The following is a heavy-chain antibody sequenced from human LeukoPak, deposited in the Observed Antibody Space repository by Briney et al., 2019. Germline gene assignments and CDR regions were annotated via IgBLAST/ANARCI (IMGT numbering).Heavy chain of an antibody. J-gene: IGHJ4*02. CDR2: ITSSSNSI. V-gene: IGHV3-48*01. Sequence: MCWVRQAPGKGLEWLSYITSSSNSIYYADSVKGRFTISRDNAQNSLNLHMNSLRAEDTAVYYCVRIPFDYWGQGSLVTVSS. CDR3: VRIPFDY.